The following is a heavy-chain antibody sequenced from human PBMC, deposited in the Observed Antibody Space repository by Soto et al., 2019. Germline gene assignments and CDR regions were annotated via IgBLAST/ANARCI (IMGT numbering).Heavy chain of an antibody. J-gene: IGHJ5*02. D-gene: IGHD6-19*01. V-gene: IGHV4-31*03. CDR1: GYWICAGGYC. Sequence: TLSVTGLVCGYWICAGGYCGSWSHHDPGKGLEWIGSFYSSGSIIYNPSLRSRVSISGDMSTNQFSMSLTSVTAADTARYYCARMYSSGSRWFHPWGQGTLVTASS. CDR2: FYSSGSI. CDR3: ARMYSSGSRWFHP.